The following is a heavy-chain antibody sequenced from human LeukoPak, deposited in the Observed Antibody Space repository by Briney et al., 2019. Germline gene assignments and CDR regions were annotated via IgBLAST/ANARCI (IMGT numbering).Heavy chain of an antibody. CDR1: GGSISSYY. D-gene: IGHD6-13*01. CDR3: ARQGGVVLAAANYFDY. CDR2: IYYSGST. Sequence: SETLSLTCTVSGGSISSYYWSWIRQPPGKGLEWVGYIYYSGSTNYNPSLKSRVTISVDTSKNQFSLKLSSVTAADTAVYYCARQGGVVLAAANYFDYWGQGTLVTVSS. V-gene: IGHV4-59*08. J-gene: IGHJ4*02.